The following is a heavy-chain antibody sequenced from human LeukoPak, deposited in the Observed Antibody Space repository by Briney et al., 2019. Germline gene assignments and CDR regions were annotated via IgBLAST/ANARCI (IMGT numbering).Heavy chain of an antibody. D-gene: IGHD3-3*01. J-gene: IGHJ4*02. CDR2: FDPEDGET. Sequence: ASVKVSCKVPGYTLTELSMHWVRQAPGKGLEWMGGFDPEDGETIYAQKFQGRVTMTEDTSTDTAYMGLSSLRSEDTAVYYCATAQTRFWSGPSDYWGQGTLVTVSS. V-gene: IGHV1-24*01. CDR3: ATAQTRFWSGPSDY. CDR1: GYTLTELS.